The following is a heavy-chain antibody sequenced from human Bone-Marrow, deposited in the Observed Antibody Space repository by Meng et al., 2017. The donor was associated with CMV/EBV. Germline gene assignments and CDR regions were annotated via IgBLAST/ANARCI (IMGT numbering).Heavy chain of an antibody. CDR2: IKEHGSEN. CDR1: GFSFGGHW. J-gene: IGHJ3*02. V-gene: IGHV3-7*01. D-gene: IGHD6-13*01. CDR3: ASDQHPMYSSSWHDAFDI. Sequence: GESLKISCVASGFSFGGHWMSWVRQAPGKGLEWVANIKEHGSENDYVDSVKGRFTISRDNAKKSLYLQMNILRDEDTAVDYCASDQHPMYSSSWHDAFDIWGQGTMVTVSS.